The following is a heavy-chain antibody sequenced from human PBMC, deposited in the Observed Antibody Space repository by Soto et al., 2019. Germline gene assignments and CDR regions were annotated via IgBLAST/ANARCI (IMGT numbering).Heavy chain of an antibody. D-gene: IGHD2-15*01. Sequence: GGSLILSCAASGFTFSGSAMHWVRQASGKGLEWVGRIRSKANSYATAYAASVKGRFTISRDDSKNTAYLQMNSLKTEDTAVYYCTRPRIPDYYYYYMDVWGKGTTVTVSS. CDR3: TRPRIPDYYYYYMDV. CDR1: GFTFSGSA. J-gene: IGHJ6*03. V-gene: IGHV3-73*01. CDR2: IRSKANSYAT.